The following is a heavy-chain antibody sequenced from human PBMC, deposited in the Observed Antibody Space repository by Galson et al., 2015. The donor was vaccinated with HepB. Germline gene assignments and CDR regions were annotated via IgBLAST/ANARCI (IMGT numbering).Heavy chain of an antibody. J-gene: IGHJ4*02. V-gene: IGHV3-21*01. CDR1: GFTFSSYS. CDR3: ARDTYYYDSSGYLFDY. D-gene: IGHD3-22*01. Sequence: SLRLSCAASGFTFSSYSMNWVRQTPGKGLEWVSSISSSSSYIYYADSMKGRFTISRDNAKNSLYLQMISLRAEDTAVYYCARDTYYYDSSGYLFDYWGQGTLVTVSS. CDR2: ISSSSSYI.